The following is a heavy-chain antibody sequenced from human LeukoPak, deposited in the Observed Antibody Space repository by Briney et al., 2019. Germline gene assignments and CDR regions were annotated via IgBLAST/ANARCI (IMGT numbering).Heavy chain of an antibody. J-gene: IGHJ4*02. CDR2: IYYSGST. CDR3: ARHASYSSSWFN. Sequence: SETLSLTCTVSGDSISSYYWSWIRQPPGKGLEWIGYIYYSGSTDYNPSLKSRVTISVDTSKNQFSLKLRSVTAADTAVYYCARHASYSSSWFNWGQGTLVTVSS. D-gene: IGHD6-13*01. CDR1: GDSISSYY. V-gene: IGHV4-59*08.